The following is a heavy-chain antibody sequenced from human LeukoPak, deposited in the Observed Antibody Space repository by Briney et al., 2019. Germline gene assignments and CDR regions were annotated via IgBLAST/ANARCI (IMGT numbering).Heavy chain of an antibody. V-gene: IGHV3-11*01. CDR3: AREPRLAVY. D-gene: IGHD6-19*01. CDR2: ISGSGNSI. J-gene: IGHJ4*01. Sequence: GGSLRLSCAGSGFAFSDYYMTWIRQAPGRGLEFIPYISGSGNSIVYADSVKGRFTISRDNAKNSLYLQMNSLGDEDTAVYYCAREPRLAVYWGQGTLVTVSS. CDR1: GFAFSDYY.